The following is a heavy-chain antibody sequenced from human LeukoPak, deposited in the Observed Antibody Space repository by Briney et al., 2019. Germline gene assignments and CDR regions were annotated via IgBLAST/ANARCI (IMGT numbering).Heavy chain of an antibody. V-gene: IGHV3-30*04. CDR3: ARDHYDRSGYYPHDY. CDR2: ISYDGSNE. Sequence: PGGSLRLSCEDSGFTFRSYEMNWVRQAPGKGLEWVAIISYDGSNEYYADFVKGRLTISRDNSKNTLYLQMNSLRAEGTAVYYCARDHYDRSGYYPHDYWGQGTLVTVSS. J-gene: IGHJ4*02. D-gene: IGHD3-22*01. CDR1: GFTFRSYE.